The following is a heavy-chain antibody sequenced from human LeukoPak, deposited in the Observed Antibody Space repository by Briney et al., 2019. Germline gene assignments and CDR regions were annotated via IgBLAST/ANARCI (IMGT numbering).Heavy chain of an antibody. Sequence: PSETLSLTCTVSGGSISSYYWSWIRQPPGKGLEWIGYIYYSGSTNYNPSLKSRVTISVDTSKNQFSLKLSSVTAADTAVYYCARAGYCSSTSCYAFDPWGQGTLVTVSS. CDR3: ARAGYCSSTSCYAFDP. CDR1: GGSISSYY. CDR2: IYYSGST. J-gene: IGHJ5*02. V-gene: IGHV4-59*08. D-gene: IGHD2-2*01.